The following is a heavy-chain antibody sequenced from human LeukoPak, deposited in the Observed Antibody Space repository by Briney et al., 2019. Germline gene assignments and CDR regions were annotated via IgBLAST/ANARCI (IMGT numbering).Heavy chain of an antibody. Sequence: GGSLRLSCAASGFTFSSFAMSWVRQTPGKGLEWVSAISGSGGRTFYADSVKGRFTISRDNSKNTLYLQMNSLRAEDTAVYYCAKSHDSSGSDYWGQGTLVTVSS. CDR3: AKSHDSSGSDY. CDR2: ISGSGGRT. V-gene: IGHV3-23*01. J-gene: IGHJ4*02. CDR1: GFTFSSFA. D-gene: IGHD3-22*01.